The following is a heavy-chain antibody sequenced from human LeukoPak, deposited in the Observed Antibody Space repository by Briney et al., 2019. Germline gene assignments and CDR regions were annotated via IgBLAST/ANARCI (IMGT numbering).Heavy chain of an antibody. D-gene: IGHD2-15*01. CDR2: IYSGGST. CDR3: ARDVLDSGGYLNPSQY. CDR1: GFAVSNNY. V-gene: IGHV3-53*01. J-gene: IGHJ4*02. Sequence: PGGSLRLSCAASGFAVSNNYMSGVRPAPGKGLEWVSVIYSGGSTYYADSVKGRFTISRDTSRNTLYLQMNRLRVEDTAVYYCARDVLDSGGYLNPSQYWGQGTLVTVSS.